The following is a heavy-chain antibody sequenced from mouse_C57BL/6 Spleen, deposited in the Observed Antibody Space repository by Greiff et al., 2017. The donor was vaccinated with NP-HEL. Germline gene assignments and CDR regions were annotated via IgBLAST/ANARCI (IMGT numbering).Heavy chain of an antibody. Sequence: QVQLQQPGAELVKPGASVKLSCKASGYTFTSYWMHWVKQRPGQGLEWIGMIHPNSGSTNYNEKFKSKATLTVDKSSSTAYMQLSSLTSEDSAVYYCAIYGSSDYYAMDYWGQGTSVTVSS. CDR3: AIYGSSDYYAMDY. D-gene: IGHD1-1*01. V-gene: IGHV1-64*01. CDR2: IHPNSGST. CDR1: GYTFTSYW. J-gene: IGHJ4*01.